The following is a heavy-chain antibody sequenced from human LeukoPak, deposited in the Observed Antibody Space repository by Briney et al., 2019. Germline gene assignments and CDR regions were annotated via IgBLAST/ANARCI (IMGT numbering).Heavy chain of an antibody. D-gene: IGHD6-19*01. CDR2: ISDSGSII. CDR1: GFAFSSQA. J-gene: IGHJ4*02. Sequence: GSLRLSCAASGFAFSSQAIGWVRQAPRKGLEWVSVISDSGSIIYSADSVKGRFTISRDNSKNTLFLQMNSLRADDTAVYYCAKDARRTSGWYFFDYWGQGTLVTVSS. CDR3: AKDARRTSGWYFFDY. V-gene: IGHV3-23*01.